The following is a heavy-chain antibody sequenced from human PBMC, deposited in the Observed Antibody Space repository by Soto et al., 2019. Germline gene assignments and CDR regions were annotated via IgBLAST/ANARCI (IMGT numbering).Heavy chain of an antibody. J-gene: IGHJ6*02. Sequence: SETLSLTCTVSGGSISSYYWSWIRQPPGKGLEWIGYIYYSGSTNYNPSLKSRVTISVDTSKNQFSLKLSSVTAADTAVYYCARSIWSGYYYYYYGMDVWGQGTTVTVSS. CDR3: ARSIWSGYYYYYYGMDV. V-gene: IGHV4-59*01. CDR2: IYYSGST. CDR1: GGSISSYY. D-gene: IGHD3-3*01.